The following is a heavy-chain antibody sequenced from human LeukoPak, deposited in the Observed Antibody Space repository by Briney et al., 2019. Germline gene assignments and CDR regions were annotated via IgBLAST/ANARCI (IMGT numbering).Heavy chain of an antibody. J-gene: IGHJ4*02. CDR2: IIPIFGTA. V-gene: IGHV1-69*05. CDR3: ASGTYYDFWSGYGVDY. CDR1: GGTFSSYA. Sequence: GASVKVSCKASGGTFSSYAISWVRQAPGQGLEWMGGIIPIFGTANYAQKFQGRVTITTDESTSTAYMELSSLRSEDTAVYYCASGTYYDFWSGYGVDYWGQGTLVTVSS. D-gene: IGHD3-3*01.